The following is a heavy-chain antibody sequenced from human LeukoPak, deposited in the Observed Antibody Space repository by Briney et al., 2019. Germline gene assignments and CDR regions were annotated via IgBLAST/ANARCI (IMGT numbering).Heavy chain of an antibody. V-gene: IGHV1-2*02. CDR2: INPNSGGT. Sequence: ASVKVSCKASGYTFTGYYMHWVRQAPGQGLEWMGWINPNSGGTNYAQKFQGRVTMTRDTSISTAYMELSRLRSEDTAVYYCAKDPRGCSGGSCDHADYWGQGTLVTVSS. D-gene: IGHD2-15*01. J-gene: IGHJ4*02. CDR3: AKDPRGCSGGSCDHADY. CDR1: GYTFTGYY.